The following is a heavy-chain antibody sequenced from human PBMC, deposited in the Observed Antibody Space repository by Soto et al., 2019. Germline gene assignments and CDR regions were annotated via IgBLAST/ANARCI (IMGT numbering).Heavy chain of an antibody. Sequence: QVRLVLSGDELKKPGASMKVSCKASGYAFSDHGISWVRQAPGQGLERIGWISAYNGNTNYAQKFQGRVTVTTDASTTTAYMEVRSLTSDDTVVYYCARDHRYSSSFFDSWSQGTLITVSS. J-gene: IGHJ4*02. CDR2: ISAYNGNT. CDR1: GYAFSDHG. V-gene: IGHV1-18*04. CDR3: ARDHRYSSSFFDS. D-gene: IGHD6-6*01.